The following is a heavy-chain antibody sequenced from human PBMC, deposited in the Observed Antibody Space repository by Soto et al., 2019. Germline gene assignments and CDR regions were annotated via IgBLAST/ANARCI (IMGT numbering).Heavy chain of an antibody. J-gene: IGHJ6*02. CDR1: GFTFSNAW. Sequence: EVQLVESGGGLVKPGGSLRLSCAASGFTFSNAWMNWVRQAPGKGLEWVGRIKSKTDGGTTDYAAPVKGRFTISRDDSKNTLYLQMNSLKTEDRAVFYCTTDSIAAAQTQYYYYYYCMNVWGQGTTVTVSS. CDR3: TTDSIAAAQTQYYYYYYCMNV. D-gene: IGHD6-13*01. V-gene: IGHV3-15*07. CDR2: IKSKTDGGTT.